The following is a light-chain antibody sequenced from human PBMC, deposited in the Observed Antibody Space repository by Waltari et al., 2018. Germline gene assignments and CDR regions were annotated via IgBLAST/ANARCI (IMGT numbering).Light chain of an antibody. CDR3: QSTDSSGSFVV. J-gene: IGLJ3*02. CDR1: ASPRAF. V-gene: IGLV3-25*03. CDR2: RDT. Sequence: SYELTQPPSVSVSPGQTARHTCLGDASPRAFTPWYQQKPGQAPILLMFRDTERPSGIPERFSGSTSGTLVTLTITGVQAEDEADYYCQSTDSSGSFVVFGGGTKLTVL.